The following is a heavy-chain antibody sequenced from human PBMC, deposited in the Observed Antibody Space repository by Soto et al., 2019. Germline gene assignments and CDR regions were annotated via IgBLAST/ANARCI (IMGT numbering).Heavy chain of an antibody. J-gene: IGHJ4*02. Sequence: GGSLRLSCAASGFSFSNYAMNWVRQAPGKGLEWVSGISGGGGGTYYADSVKGRFTISRDNTKNSLYLQMNSLRAEDTAVYYCARESNDHFDYWGQGTMVTVSS. CDR1: GFSFSNYA. CDR2: ISGGGGGT. D-gene: IGHD1-1*01. V-gene: IGHV3-23*01. CDR3: ARESNDHFDY.